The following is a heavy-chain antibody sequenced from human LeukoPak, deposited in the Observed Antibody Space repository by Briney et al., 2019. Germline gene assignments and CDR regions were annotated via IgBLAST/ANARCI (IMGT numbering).Heavy chain of an antibody. V-gene: IGHV1-2*02. D-gene: IGHD1-1*01. Sequence: ASVKVSCKASGYTLTDYYIHWVRQAPEQGLEWMGWINPSSTNTNYAQKFQSRVTMTRDTSISTAFMELSSLTSDDTAVYYCARGSAYNWNLHWFDPWGQGTLVTVSS. J-gene: IGHJ5*02. CDR1: GYTLTDYY. CDR3: ARGSAYNWNLHWFDP. CDR2: INPSSTNT.